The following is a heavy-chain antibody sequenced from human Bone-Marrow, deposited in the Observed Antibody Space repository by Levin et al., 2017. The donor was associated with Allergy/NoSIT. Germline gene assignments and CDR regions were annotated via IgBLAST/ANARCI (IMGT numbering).Heavy chain of an antibody. V-gene: IGHV4-34*01. CDR2: INHSGST. CDR1: GGSFSGYY. Sequence: PGGSLRLSCAVYGGSFSGYYWSWIRQPPGKGLEWIGEINHSGSTNYNPSLKSRVTISVDTSKNQFSLKLSSVTAADTAVYYCARYYYGMDVWGQGTTVTVSS. J-gene: IGHJ6*02. CDR3: ARYYYGMDV.